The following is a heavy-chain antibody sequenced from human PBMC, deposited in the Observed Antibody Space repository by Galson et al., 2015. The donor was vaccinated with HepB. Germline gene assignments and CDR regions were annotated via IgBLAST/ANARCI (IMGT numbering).Heavy chain of an antibody. V-gene: IGHV3-30*04. CDR1: GFTFSSYA. D-gene: IGHD6-19*01. Sequence: SLRLSCAASGFTFSSYAMHWVRQAPGKGLEWVAVISYDGSNKYYADSVKGRFTISRDNSKNTLYLQMNSLRAEDTAVYYCARDRVAVAGTGAYFDYWGQGTLVTVSS. J-gene: IGHJ4*02. CDR2: ISYDGSNK. CDR3: ARDRVAVAGTGAYFDY.